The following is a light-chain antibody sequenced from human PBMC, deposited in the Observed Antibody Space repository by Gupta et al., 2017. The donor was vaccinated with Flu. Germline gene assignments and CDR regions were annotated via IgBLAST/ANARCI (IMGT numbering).Light chain of an antibody. J-gene: IGKJ2*01. CDR2: GAS. CDR3: QQYGSEPPMYT. CDR1: QSVSSSY. V-gene: IGKV3-20*01. Sequence: LSLSPGERATLSCRASQSVSSSYLAWYQQKPGQAPRLLIYGASSRATGIRDRFSGSGAGTDFTLTISRLEPEDFAVYYCQQYGSEPPMYTFGQGTKLEIK.